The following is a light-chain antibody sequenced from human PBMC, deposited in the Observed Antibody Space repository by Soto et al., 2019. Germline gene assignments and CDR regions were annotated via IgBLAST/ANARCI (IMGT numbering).Light chain of an antibody. CDR3: GAHHGSGSNFVVV. J-gene: IGLJ2*01. CDR1: SGYSNYK. CDR2: VGTGGIVG. Sequence: QLVLTQPPSASASLGASVTLTCTLSSGYSNYKVDWYQQRPGKGPRFVMRVGTGGIVGSKGDGIPDRFSVLGSGLNRYLTIKNIQEEDESDYHCGAHHGSGSNFVVVFGGGTKLTVL. V-gene: IGLV9-49*01.